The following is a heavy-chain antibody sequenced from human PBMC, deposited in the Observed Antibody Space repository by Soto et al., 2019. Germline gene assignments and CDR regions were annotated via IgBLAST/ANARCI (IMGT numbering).Heavy chain of an antibody. V-gene: IGHV5-51*01. J-gene: IGHJ6*02. CDR3: AAGYCTGGSCYLGGYYYYGMDV. D-gene: IGHD2-15*01. Sequence: GESLKISCKGSGYSFTSYWIGWVRQMPGKGLEWMGIIYPGDSDTTYSPSFQDQVTISADKSISTAYLQWSSLKASDTAMYYCAAGYCTGGSCYLGGYYYYGMDVWGQGTTVTVSS. CDR2: IYPGDSDT. CDR1: GYSFTSYW.